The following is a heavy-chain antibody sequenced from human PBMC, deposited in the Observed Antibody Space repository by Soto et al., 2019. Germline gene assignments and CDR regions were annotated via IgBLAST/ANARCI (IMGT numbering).Heavy chain of an antibody. V-gene: IGHV1-69*01. CDR2: IIPIFGTA. J-gene: IGHJ5*02. CDR1: GGTFSSYA. Sequence: QVQLVQSGAEVQKPGSSVKVSCKASGGTFSSYAISWVRQAPGQGLEWMGGIIPIFGTANYAQKFQGRVTITADESTSTAYMELSSLRSEDTAVYYSAITQPVRGVIITADNWFDPWGQGTLVTVSS. D-gene: IGHD3-10*01. CDR3: AITQPVRGVIITADNWFDP.